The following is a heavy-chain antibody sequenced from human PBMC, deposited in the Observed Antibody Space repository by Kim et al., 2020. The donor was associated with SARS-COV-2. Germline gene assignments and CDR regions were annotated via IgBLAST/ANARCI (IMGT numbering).Heavy chain of an antibody. Sequence: YADTVKGRFTISRDNSRNTLYLQMTDLRAGAKAVYYCAIWRGGSCYYFDYWGLGTQVTVSS. V-gene: IGHV3-23*01. J-gene: IGHJ4*02. CDR3: AIWRGGSCYYFDY. D-gene: IGHD2-15*01.